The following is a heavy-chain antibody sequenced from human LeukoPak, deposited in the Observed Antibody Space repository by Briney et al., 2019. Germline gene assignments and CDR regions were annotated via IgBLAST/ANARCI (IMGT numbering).Heavy chain of an antibody. J-gene: IGHJ5*02. CDR2: IYTSGST. V-gene: IGHV4-61*02. CDR3: SKDGAPYSSGWYH. CDR1: GGPVSRGSYY. D-gene: IGHD6-19*01. Sequence: PSETLSLTCTVSGGPVSRGSYYWSWIRQPAGKGLEWIGRIYTSGSTNYSPSLRSRVIISVDTSKNQVSLKLSSVTAADTAVYYCSKDGAPYSSGWYHWGQGIMVTVSS.